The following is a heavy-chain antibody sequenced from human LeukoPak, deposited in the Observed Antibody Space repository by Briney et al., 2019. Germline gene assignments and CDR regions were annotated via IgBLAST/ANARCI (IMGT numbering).Heavy chain of an antibody. CDR3: ARELAAVGTYYYYMDV. V-gene: IGHV1-8*01. Sequence: ASVKVSCKASGYTFTSYDINWVRQATGQGLEWMGWMNPNSGNTGYAQKFQGRVTMTRNTSISTAYMELSSLRSEDTAVYYCARELAAVGTYYYYMDVWGKGTTVTISS. D-gene: IGHD1-26*01. J-gene: IGHJ6*03. CDR1: GYTFTSYD. CDR2: MNPNSGNT.